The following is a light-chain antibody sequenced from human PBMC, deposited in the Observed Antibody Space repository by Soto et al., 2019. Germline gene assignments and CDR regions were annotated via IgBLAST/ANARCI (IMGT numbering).Light chain of an antibody. Sequence: DIQITQSPSSLSAFVGDRVTITCRASQSISNSLNWYQQKPGKAPRLLISTISSLQSGVPSRFTGSGSGTDFTLTISSLQPEDFATYYCQQTHSTPLTFGGGTKVEV. CDR1: QSISNS. CDR2: TIS. J-gene: IGKJ4*01. CDR3: QQTHSTPLT. V-gene: IGKV1-39*01.